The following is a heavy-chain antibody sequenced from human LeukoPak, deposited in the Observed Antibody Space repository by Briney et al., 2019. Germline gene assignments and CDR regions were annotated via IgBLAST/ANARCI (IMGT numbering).Heavy chain of an antibody. V-gene: IGHV1-3*01. CDR2: INAGNGNT. CDR1: GYPFTSYD. Sequence: ASVKVSCKASGYPFTSYDINWVRQATGQGLEWMGWINAGNGNTKYSQKFQGRVTITRDTSASTAYMELSSLRSEDTAVYYCARDSGYSSGWPNDAFDIWGQGTVVTVSS. J-gene: IGHJ3*02. CDR3: ARDSGYSSGWPNDAFDI. D-gene: IGHD6-19*01.